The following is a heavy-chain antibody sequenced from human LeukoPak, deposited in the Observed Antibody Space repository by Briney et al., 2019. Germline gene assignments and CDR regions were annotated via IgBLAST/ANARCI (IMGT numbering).Heavy chain of an antibody. Sequence: GGSLRLSCAASGFTFSTYSMTWVRQAPGKGLEWVSGISGPGRTTYYADSVKGRLTISRDNAKNSLYLQMNSLRAEDTAVYYCARVHGAYPFDYWGQGTLVTVSS. V-gene: IGHV3-48*01. CDR1: GFTFSTYS. CDR3: ARVHGAYPFDY. CDR2: ISGPGRTT. J-gene: IGHJ4*02. D-gene: IGHD4/OR15-4a*01.